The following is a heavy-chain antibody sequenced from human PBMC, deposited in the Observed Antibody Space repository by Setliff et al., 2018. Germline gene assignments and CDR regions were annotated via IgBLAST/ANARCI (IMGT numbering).Heavy chain of an antibody. J-gene: IGHJ4*02. CDR3: ARVSLPAAIVRFDS. CDR2: ISGYKSNP. CDR1: GYTFTAYY. V-gene: IGHV1-18*04. Sequence: ASVKVSCKASGYTFTAYYMHWVRQVPGQGLEWMGWISGYKSNPNYLQKMQGRLTMTTDTSTSTAYMELRSLRSDDTAIYYCARVSLPAAIVRFDSWGQGTLVTVSS. D-gene: IGHD2-2*01.